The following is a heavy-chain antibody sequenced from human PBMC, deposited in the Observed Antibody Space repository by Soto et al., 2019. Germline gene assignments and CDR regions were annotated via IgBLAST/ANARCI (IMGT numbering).Heavy chain of an antibody. CDR3: ATSLCGGDCFGYLDV. CDR1: GGPLSGYS. J-gene: IGHJ2*01. V-gene: IGHV4-59*01. D-gene: IGHD2-21*01. CDR2: ISYSGST. Sequence: QVLLQESGPGLVRPSETLSLTCTVSGGPLSGYSWTWIRQSPGKGLEWIGHISYSGSTDYNPSLTRRVSMSVDESGNQFSLNLSSVTAADTAMYYCATSLCGGDCFGYLDVWGRGTLVTVSS.